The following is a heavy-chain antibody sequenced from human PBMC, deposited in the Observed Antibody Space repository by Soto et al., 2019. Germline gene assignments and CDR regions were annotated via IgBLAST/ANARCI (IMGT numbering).Heavy chain of an antibody. D-gene: IGHD6-6*01. J-gene: IGHJ4*02. V-gene: IGHV3-30*18. CDR3: AKDRGAAARPDY. Sequence: QVQLVESGGDVVQPGRSLRLSCAASGFGFSSCAMHWVRQAPGKGLEWVAVISYDGSNKYYADSVKGRFTISRDNSKNTLYLQMNSLRAEDTAVYYCAKDRGAAARPDYWGQGTLVTVSS. CDR1: GFGFSSCA. CDR2: ISYDGSNK.